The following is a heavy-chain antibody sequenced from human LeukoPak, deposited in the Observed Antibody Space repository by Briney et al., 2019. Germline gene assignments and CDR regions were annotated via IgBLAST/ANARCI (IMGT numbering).Heavy chain of an antibody. J-gene: IGHJ4*02. CDR3: ARDRRGGSADYYFDY. CDR2: FNPNSGGT. V-gene: IGHV1-2*02. D-gene: IGHD3-16*01. CDR1: GYTFTGYF. Sequence: ASVKVSCKASGYTFTGYFLYWVRQAPGQGLEWMGCFNPNSGGTHYAENFQDRITMTGDTSISTAYMELRSLISDDTAVYYCARDRRGGSADYYFDYWGQGTLVTVSS.